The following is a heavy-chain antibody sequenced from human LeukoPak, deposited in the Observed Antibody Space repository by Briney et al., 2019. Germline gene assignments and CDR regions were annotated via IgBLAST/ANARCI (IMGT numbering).Heavy chain of an antibody. V-gene: IGHV3-49*04. J-gene: IGHJ3*02. D-gene: IGHD6-19*01. CDR2: IRSKASGGTI. CDR3: AKDHAVAGTMDAFDI. Sequence: PGRSLRLSCAASGFTFGDYTVNWVRQAPGKGLEWVGFIRSKASGGTIEYAASVKGRFTISRDDSKGIAYLQMNSLRAEDTAVYYCAKDHAVAGTMDAFDIWGQGTMVTVSS. CDR1: GFTFGDYT.